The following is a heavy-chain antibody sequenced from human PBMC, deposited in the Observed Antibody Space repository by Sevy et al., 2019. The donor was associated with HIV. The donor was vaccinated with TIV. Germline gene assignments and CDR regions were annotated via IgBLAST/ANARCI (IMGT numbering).Heavy chain of an antibody. J-gene: IGHJ6*02. V-gene: IGHV3-66*01. CDR2: IDSGGST. D-gene: IGHD3-22*01. Sequence: GESLKISCEASGFTVSGNYMAWVRLAPGKGLEWVSLIDSGGSTYYADSVKGRFTISRDNAKNTLYLQMNPLRAEDMAVYFCARDRYYDASGYYYYYYGMDVWGQGTTVTVSS. CDR1: GFTVSGNY. CDR3: ARDRYYDASGYYYYYYGMDV.